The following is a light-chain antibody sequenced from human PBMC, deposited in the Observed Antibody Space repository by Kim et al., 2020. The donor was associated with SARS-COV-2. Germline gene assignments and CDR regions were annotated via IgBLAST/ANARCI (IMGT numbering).Light chain of an antibody. J-gene: IGKJ1*01. V-gene: IGKV1-9*01. CDR3: HQFNSYPRS. CDR1: QGISNY. CDR2: GAS. Sequence: DIQLTQSPSFPSASVGDRVTITCRASQGISNYLAWYQQNPGKAPKLLIYGASTLQSGVPSRFSDSGSGTDFTLTISSLQPEDFATYSCHQFNSYPRSFGQGTKVDIK.